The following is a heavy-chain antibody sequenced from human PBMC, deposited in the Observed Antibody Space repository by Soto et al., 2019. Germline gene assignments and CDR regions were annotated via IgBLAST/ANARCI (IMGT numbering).Heavy chain of an antibody. V-gene: IGHV3-23*01. CDR3: AKAGGAAGTVDYFDY. CDR2: ISGSAGST. Sequence: PGGTLRLSCAASGFTFSNYAINCVRQSPGKGLEWVSVISGSAGSTYYADSVKGRFTITRDNSKNTLYLQMNSLRAEDTAVYYCAKAGGAAGTVDYFDYWGQGTLVTVSS. CDR1: GFTFSNYA. D-gene: IGHD6-13*01. J-gene: IGHJ4*02.